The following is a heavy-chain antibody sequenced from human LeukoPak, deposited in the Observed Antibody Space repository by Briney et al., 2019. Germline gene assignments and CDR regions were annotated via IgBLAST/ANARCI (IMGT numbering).Heavy chain of an antibody. CDR2: INPNSGGT. Sequence: GASVKVSCKTSGYTFTGYYMHWVRQAPGQGLEWMGWINPNSGGTNYAQKFQGRVTMIRDTSISTAYMELSRLRSDDTAVYYCARDYCSSTSCYTGRVDYWGQGTLVTVSS. V-gene: IGHV1-2*02. CDR1: GYTFTGYY. D-gene: IGHD2-2*02. CDR3: ARDYCSSTSCYTGRVDY. J-gene: IGHJ4*02.